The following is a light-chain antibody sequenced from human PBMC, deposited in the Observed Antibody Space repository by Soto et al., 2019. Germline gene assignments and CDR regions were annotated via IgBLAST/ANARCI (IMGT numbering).Light chain of an antibody. CDR1: QRISSH. J-gene: IGKJ1*01. V-gene: IGKV1-39*01. Sequence: DVQMTQSPSSLSASVGDRVTIACRASQRISSHLNWYQQKPGKAPKLLIYAASSLQSGVPSRFSGSGSGTDFTLTITSLQLEDFATYFCQQSYNSPQTFGQGTKVDI. CDR3: QQSYNSPQT. CDR2: AAS.